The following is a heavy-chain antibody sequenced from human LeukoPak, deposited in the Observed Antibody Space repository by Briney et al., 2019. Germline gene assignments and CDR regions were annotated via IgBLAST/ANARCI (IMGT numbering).Heavy chain of an antibody. V-gene: IGHV5-51*01. CDR2: IFPGDSDT. J-gene: IGHJ4*02. Sequence: GESLQISCKGSGYSFTTYWIGWVRQMPGKGLEWMGIIFPGDSDTIYSPSFQGQVTISADKSISTAYLQWSSLKASDTAMYYCASSVSQTKFDYWGQGTLVTASS. CDR3: ASSVSQTKFDY. CDR1: GYSFTTYW. D-gene: IGHD1/OR15-1a*01.